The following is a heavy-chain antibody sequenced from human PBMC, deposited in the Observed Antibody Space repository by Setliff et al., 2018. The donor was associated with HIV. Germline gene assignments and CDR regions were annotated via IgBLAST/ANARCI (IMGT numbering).Heavy chain of an antibody. J-gene: IGHJ4*02. CDR2: IYYSGYIYYSGNT. V-gene: IGHV4-61*10. Sequence: KNSETLSLTCTVSGGSISSGGYYWSWIRQPAGKGLEWIGYIYYSGYIYYSGNTNYNPSLESRVTISLDMSTSQFSLRLSSVTAADTAVYYCARAVYYFDFWGQGTLVTVSS. D-gene: IGHD1-20*01. CDR1: GGSISSGGYY. CDR3: ARAVYYFDF.